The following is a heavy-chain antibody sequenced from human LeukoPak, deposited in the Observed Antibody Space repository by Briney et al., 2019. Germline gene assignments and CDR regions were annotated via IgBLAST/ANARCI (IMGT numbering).Heavy chain of an antibody. CDR3: ARATTVDYADY. D-gene: IGHD4-17*01. CDR2: IYYSGST. CDR1: GGSISSGDYY. J-gene: IGHJ4*02. V-gene: IGHV4-30-4*01. Sequence: TSETLSLTCTVSGGSISSGDYYWSWIRQPPGKGLEWIGYIYYSGSTYYNPSLKSRVTISVDTSKNQFSLKLSSVTAADTAVYYCARATTVDYADYWGQGTLVTVSS.